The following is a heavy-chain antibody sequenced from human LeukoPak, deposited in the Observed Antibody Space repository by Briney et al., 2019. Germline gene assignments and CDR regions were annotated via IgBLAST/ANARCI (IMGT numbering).Heavy chain of an antibody. CDR3: AKGPLPFIVRGVIAY. D-gene: IGHD3-10*01. CDR1: GFTFSSYG. V-gene: IGHV3-30*18. CDR2: ISYDGSNK. Sequence: PGGSLRLSWAASGFTFSSYGVDWVSQAPGKGRGWVAVISYDGSNKYYADSVKRLFTISRDNSKNTLYLQMNSLRAEDTAVYYCAKGPLPFIVRGVIAYRGQGTLVTVSA. J-gene: IGHJ4*02.